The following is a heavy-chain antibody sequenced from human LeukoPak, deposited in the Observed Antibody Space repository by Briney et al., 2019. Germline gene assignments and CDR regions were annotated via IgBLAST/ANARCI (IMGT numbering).Heavy chain of an antibody. D-gene: IGHD3-22*01. V-gene: IGHV3-30-3*01. J-gene: IGHJ6*02. CDR2: ISYDGSNK. CDR3: ARVARYYYDSSGLLGGMDV. Sequence: GGSLRLSCAASGFTFSSYAMHWVRQAPGKGLEWVAVISYDGSNKYYADSVKGRFTISRDNSKNTLYLQMNSLRAEDTAVYYCARVARYYYDSSGLLGGMDVWGQGTTVTVSS. CDR1: GFTFSSYA.